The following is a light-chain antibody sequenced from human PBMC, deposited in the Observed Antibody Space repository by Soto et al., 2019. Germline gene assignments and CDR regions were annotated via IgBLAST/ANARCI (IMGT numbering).Light chain of an antibody. CDR1: SSDVGVYNY. V-gene: IGLV2-14*01. J-gene: IGLJ2*01. CDR3: SAYTRRSTVV. CDR2: DVS. Sequence: QSALTQPASVSGSPGQSITISCTGSSSDVGVYNYVSWYQQHPGKAPKLIIYDVSNRPSGVSNRFSGYKSGNTASLTSSGLQAEDEADYYCSAYTRRSTVVYGGGTKLTVL.